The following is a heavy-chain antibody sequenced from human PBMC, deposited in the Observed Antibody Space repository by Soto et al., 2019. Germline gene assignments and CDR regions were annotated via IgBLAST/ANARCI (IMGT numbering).Heavy chain of an antibody. Sequence: EVQVLDSGGRLVQPGGSLRLSCAASGFTFNNYAMNWVRQAPGKGLEWVATISGTGGSTYYADSVKGRFTISRDNSKNTLYLQMNSLRVEDTAVYYCAKDRLGGNFDYWGQGTQVTVSS. V-gene: IGHV3-23*01. J-gene: IGHJ4*02. CDR2: ISGTGGST. CDR3: AKDRLGGNFDY. CDR1: GFTFNNYA.